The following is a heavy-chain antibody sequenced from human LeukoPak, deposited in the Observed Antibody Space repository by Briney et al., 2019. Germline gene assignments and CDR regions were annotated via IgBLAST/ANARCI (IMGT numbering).Heavy chain of an antibody. V-gene: IGHV1-46*01. CDR2: INPTGGST. J-gene: IGHJ4*02. D-gene: IGHD6-6*01. CDR3: ARTAARRFDY. Sequence: ASVKVSCKASGYTFTGYFMHWVRQAPGQGLEWMGIINPTGGSTTYAQKFQGRVTMTRDTSTSTVYMELSSLRSDDTAVYYCARTAARRFDYWGQGTLVTVSS. CDR1: GYTFTGYF.